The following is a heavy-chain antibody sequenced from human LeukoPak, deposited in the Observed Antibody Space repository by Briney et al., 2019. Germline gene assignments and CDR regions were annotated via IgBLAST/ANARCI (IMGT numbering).Heavy chain of an antibody. Sequence: GGSLRLSCAASGFTFSSYGMHWVRQAPGKGLEWVAVISYDGSNKYYADSVKGRFTVSRDDSKNTLYLQMNSLRAEDTAVYYCAKDRSSSWTFDYWGQGTLVTVSS. CDR3: AKDRSSSWTFDY. D-gene: IGHD6-13*01. CDR1: GFTFSSYG. J-gene: IGHJ4*02. CDR2: ISYDGSNK. V-gene: IGHV3-30*18.